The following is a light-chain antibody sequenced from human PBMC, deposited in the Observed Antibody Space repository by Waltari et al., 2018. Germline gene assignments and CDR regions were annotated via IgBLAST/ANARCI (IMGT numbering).Light chain of an antibody. CDR3: HVWHPHVDPGV. Sequence: SYVVTQPLSVSVAPGEPATIPCRGDHLATYMVPGYQQKPGQAPVLVSFYDRDRPSGIPDRFSGSNSGNTATLTISRVEAGDEARYYCHVWHPHVDPGVFGTGTEVTVL. CDR1: HLATYM. CDR2: YDR. V-gene: IGLV3-21*04. J-gene: IGLJ1*01.